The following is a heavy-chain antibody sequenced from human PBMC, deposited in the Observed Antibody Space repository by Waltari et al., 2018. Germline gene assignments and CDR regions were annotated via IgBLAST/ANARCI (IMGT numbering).Heavy chain of an antibody. CDR3: ARVDRGHDYGDFFDY. Sequence: QVQLQESGPGLVKPSETLSLTCTVSGGSISSYYWSWIRQPPGKGLEWIGYIYYSGSTNYNPSLKSRVTIAVDTSKNQFSLKLSSVTAADTAVYYCARVDRGHDYGDFFDYWGQGTLVTVSS. V-gene: IGHV4-59*01. CDR2: IYYSGST. J-gene: IGHJ4*02. D-gene: IGHD4-17*01. CDR1: GGSISSYY.